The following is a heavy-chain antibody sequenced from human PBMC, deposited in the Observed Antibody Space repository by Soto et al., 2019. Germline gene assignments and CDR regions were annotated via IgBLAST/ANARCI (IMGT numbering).Heavy chain of an antibody. CDR2: IIPIPGTA. CDR1: GGTFGSYA. D-gene: IGHD2-2*01. J-gene: IGHJ6*02. Sequence: QVQLLQSGAEVKKPGSSVKVSCKASGGTFGSYAISWVRQAPGQGLEWMGGIIPIPGTANYAQKFQGRVTIAADESTSTAYMELSSPRSEDTAVYYCARSQGSSTSLEIYYYYYYGMNVWGQGTTVTVSS. CDR3: ARSQGSSTSLEIYYYYYYGMNV. V-gene: IGHV1-69*01.